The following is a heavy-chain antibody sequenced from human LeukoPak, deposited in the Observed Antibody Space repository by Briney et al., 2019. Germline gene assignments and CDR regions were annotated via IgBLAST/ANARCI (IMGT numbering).Heavy chain of an antibody. D-gene: IGHD2-21*02. CDR3: ARVCRGGDCLDVFDY. V-gene: IGHV3-30*03. CDR1: GFTFSVYG. CDR2: ISYDGRIK. Sequence: GGSLRLSCAASGFTFSVYGMHWVRQAPGKGLEWVAFISYDGRIKYYGDSVKGRFTISRDNSKNTLYLQMNSLRAEDTALYYCARVCRGGDCLDVFDYWGQGTLVTVSS. J-gene: IGHJ4*02.